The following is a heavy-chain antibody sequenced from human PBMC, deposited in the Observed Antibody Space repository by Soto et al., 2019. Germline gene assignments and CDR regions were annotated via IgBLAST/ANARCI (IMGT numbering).Heavy chain of an antibody. J-gene: IGHJ2*01. V-gene: IGHV1-69*12. D-gene: IGHD2-15*01. Sequence: QVQLVQSGAEVKKPGSSVKVSCKASGGTFSSYAISWVRQAPGQGLEWMGGIIPIFGTANYAPKFQGSVTITANESTSTAYMELSRLRSEDTAVYYWARVVTVVKSFHYWYFDLWGRGTLVTVSS. CDR3: ARVVTVVKSFHYWYFDL. CDR2: IIPIFGTA. CDR1: GGTFSSYA.